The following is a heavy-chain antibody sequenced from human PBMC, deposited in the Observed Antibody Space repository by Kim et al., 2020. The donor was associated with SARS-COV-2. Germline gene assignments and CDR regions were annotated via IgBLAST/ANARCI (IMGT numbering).Heavy chain of an antibody. D-gene: IGHD3-22*01. CDR3: ARSDASGYQPDY. J-gene: IGHJ4*02. Sequence: NPTLRSRVTRSVDTSKNQFSLKLSSVTAADTAVYYGARSDASGYQPDYWGQGTLVTVSS. V-gene: IGHV4-59*01.